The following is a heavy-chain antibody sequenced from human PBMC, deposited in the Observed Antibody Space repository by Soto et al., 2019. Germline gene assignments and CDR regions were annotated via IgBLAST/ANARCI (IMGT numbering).Heavy chain of an antibody. Sequence: QVQLVQSGAAVKKPGASVKVSCKASGYTFTSYGISWLRQAPGQGLEWMGWIRGYNGNTNYPRKLRGRVTMTTATSTSTVSLELRSLRADDTAGYYCAREGPPSLNLGQGTLVTVSS. V-gene: IGHV1-18*01. CDR2: IRGYNGNT. D-gene: IGHD2-2*01. CDR1: GYTFTSYG. CDR3: AREGPPSLN. J-gene: IGHJ4*02.